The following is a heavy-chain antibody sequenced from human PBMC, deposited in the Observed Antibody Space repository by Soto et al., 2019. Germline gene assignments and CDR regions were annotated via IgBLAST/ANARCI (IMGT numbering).Heavy chain of an antibody. J-gene: IGHJ4*02. V-gene: IGHV4-31*02. D-gene: IGHD2-2*01. Sequence: SETLSLTCNVSGASINTGGYYWSWIRQHPGKGLEWIGFVYYSGSTSYSPSLESRVSISVDPSKRQFYLELASVTAADSAVYYCGKEPEMPGRGLDYWGQGALVTVSS. CDR1: GASINTGGYY. CDR2: VYYSGST. CDR3: GKEPEMPGRGLDY.